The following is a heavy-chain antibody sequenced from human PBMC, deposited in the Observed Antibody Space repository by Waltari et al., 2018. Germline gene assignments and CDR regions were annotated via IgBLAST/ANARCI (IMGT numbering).Heavy chain of an antibody. V-gene: IGHV4-39*02. J-gene: IGHJ4*02. CDR2: IYYSGST. CDR3: ARPNSSTLGGGFDY. D-gene: IGHD3-16*01. Sequence: QLQLQESGPGLVKPSEPLSLTCIVSGDPIDRRGYYWGWIRQPPGKGLEWIGSIYYSGSTFYDPSLKSRVTISVDTSKNHFSLKLSSVTAADTAVYYCARPNSSTLGGGFDYWGQGTLVTVSS. CDR1: GDPIDRRGYY.